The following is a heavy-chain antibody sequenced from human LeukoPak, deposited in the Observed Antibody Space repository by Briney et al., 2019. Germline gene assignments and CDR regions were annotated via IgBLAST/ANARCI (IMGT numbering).Heavy chain of an antibody. D-gene: IGHD6-6*01. J-gene: IGHJ2*01. CDR2: INPSGGST. CDR1: GYTFTSYY. Sequence: ASVTVSCKPYGYTFTSYYMHWVRQGPGQPLEWMGIINPSGGSTSYAQKFQGRVTMTRDTSTNTVYMELSSLRSEDTAVFYCVRGASSIAALNPFWYFDLWGRGTLVTVSS. V-gene: IGHV1-46*01. CDR3: VRGASSIAALNPFWYFDL.